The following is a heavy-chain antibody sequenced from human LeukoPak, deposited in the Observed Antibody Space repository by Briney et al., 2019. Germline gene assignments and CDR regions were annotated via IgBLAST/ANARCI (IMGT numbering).Heavy chain of an antibody. Sequence: GGSLRLSCAASGFTFSSYAMSWVRQAPGXXXEWVSAISGSGGSTYYADSVKGRFTISRDNSKNTLYLQMNSLRAEDTAVYYCAKDTDFWSRALDYWGQGTLVTVSS. CDR1: GFTFSSYA. CDR3: AKDTDFWSRALDY. CDR2: ISGSGGST. D-gene: IGHD3-3*01. V-gene: IGHV3-23*01. J-gene: IGHJ4*02.